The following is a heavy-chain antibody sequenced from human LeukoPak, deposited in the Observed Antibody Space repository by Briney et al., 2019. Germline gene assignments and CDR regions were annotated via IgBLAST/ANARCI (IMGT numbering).Heavy chain of an antibody. J-gene: IGHJ6*02. D-gene: IGHD1-26*01. CDR1: GYTFTSYY. V-gene: IGHV1-46*01. CDR3: ASQDELLAGYYYYGMDV. CDR2: INPSGGST. Sequence: ASMKVSCKASGYTFTSYYMHWVRQAPGQGLEWMGIINPSGGSTSYAQKFQGRVTMTRDTSTSTVYMELSSLRSEDTAVYYCASQDELLAGYYYYGMDVWGQGTTVTVSS.